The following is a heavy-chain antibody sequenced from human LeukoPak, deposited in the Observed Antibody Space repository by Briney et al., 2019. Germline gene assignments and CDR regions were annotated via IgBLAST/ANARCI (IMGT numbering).Heavy chain of an antibody. V-gene: IGHV3-48*04. CDR1: GFTFSSYS. Sequence: GGSLRLSCAASGFTFSSYSMNWVRQAPGKGLEWVSYISSSGSTIYYADSVKGRFTISRDNAKNSLYLQMNSLRAEDTAVYYCARGSGILAVAVYWGQGTLVTVSS. CDR2: ISSSGSTI. D-gene: IGHD6-19*01. CDR3: ARGSGILAVAVY. J-gene: IGHJ4*02.